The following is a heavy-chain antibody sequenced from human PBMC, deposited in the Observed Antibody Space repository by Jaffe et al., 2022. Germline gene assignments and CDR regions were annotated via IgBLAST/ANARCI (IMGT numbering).Heavy chain of an antibody. CDR2: INWNGAKM. CDR1: GFAFADYS. CDR3: AKSAGTTTLNFDY. D-gene: IGHD1-7*01. J-gene: IGHJ4*02. V-gene: IGHV3-9*01. Sequence: EVQLVESGGGLVQPGRSLRLSCAASGFAFADYSMHWVRQAPGKGLEWVSGINWNGAKMHYADSVKGRFTISRDNAKNSLYLQMNSLRGEDTALYYCAKSAGTTTLNFDYWGQGVLVTVSS.